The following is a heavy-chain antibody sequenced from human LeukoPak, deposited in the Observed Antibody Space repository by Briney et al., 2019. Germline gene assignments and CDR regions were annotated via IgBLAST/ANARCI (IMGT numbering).Heavy chain of an antibody. CDR2: IYYSGST. Sequence: PSETLSLTCTVSGGSISSYYWSWIRQPPGKGLEWIGYIYYSGSTNYNPSLKSRVTISVDTSKNQFSLKLSSVTAADTAAYYCARRVDTAMEPYYFDYWGQGTLVTVCS. V-gene: IGHV4-59*08. CDR1: GGSISSYY. D-gene: IGHD5-18*01. J-gene: IGHJ4*02. CDR3: ARRVDTAMEPYYFDY.